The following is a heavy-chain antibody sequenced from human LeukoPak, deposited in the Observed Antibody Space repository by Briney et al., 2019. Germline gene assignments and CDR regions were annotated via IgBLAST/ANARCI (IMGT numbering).Heavy chain of an antibody. CDR1: GFTFSSYA. V-gene: IGHV3-30*14. CDR3: ARDGRALWFGEQNWCDP. D-gene: IGHD3-10*01. CDR2: ISYDGSNK. J-gene: IGHJ5*02. Sequence: GRSLRLSCAASGFTFSSYAMHWVRQAPRKRLEWGVGISYDGSNKYYADSVKGRFTISRDNSKNTLYLQINGPSAEDTAVYYCARDGRALWFGEQNWCDPWRQGTLVTVPS.